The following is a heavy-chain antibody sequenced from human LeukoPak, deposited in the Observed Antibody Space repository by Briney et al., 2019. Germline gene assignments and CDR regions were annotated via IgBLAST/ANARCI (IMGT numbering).Heavy chain of an antibody. Sequence: ASVKVSCKASGYTFTGYYMHWERQAPGQGLEWMGRINPNSGGTNYAQKFQGRVTMTRDTSISTAYMELSRLRSDDTAVYYCARATPGIAVANYWGQGTLVTVSS. J-gene: IGHJ4*02. CDR2: INPNSGGT. CDR1: GYTFTGYY. V-gene: IGHV1-2*06. D-gene: IGHD6-19*01. CDR3: ARATPGIAVANY.